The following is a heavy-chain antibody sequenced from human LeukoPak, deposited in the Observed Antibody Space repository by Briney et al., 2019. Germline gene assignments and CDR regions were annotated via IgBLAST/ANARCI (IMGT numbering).Heavy chain of an antibody. V-gene: IGHV4-61*02. Sequence: SETLSVTCTVSGGSISSGSYYWTWIRQSAGKGLEWIGRVYRSGSTNYNPSLKSRVSMSIDTSKNQFSLKLSSVTVADTAVYYCARDALEIDPYYFDPWGQGTLVTVSS. J-gene: IGHJ4*02. CDR2: VYRSGST. CDR3: ARDALEIDPYYFDP. CDR1: GGSISSGSYY. D-gene: IGHD1-1*01.